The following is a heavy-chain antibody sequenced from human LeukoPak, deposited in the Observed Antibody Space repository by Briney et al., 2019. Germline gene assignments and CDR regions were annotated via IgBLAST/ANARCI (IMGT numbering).Heavy chain of an antibody. CDR2: IIPIFGTA. J-gene: IGHJ4*02. V-gene: IGHV1-69*06. D-gene: IGHD3-9*01. CDR1: GGTFRSYA. Sequence: GSSVNVSCKASGGTFRSYAIIWVRQAPAQGLEWMGGIIPIFGTANYAQQFQGRVTITADKSTSTAYMELSSLRSEDTAVYYCGREGYYDILTGYQYYFDYWGQGTLVTVSS. CDR3: GREGYYDILTGYQYYFDY.